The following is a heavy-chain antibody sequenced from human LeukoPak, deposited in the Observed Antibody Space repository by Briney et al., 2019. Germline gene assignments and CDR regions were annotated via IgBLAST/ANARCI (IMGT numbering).Heavy chain of an antibody. J-gene: IGHJ6*02. Sequence: GGSLRLSCAASGFTFSSYWMSWVRQAPGKGLEWVANIKQDGSEKYYVDSVKGRFTISRDNAKNSLYLQMNSLRAEDTAVYYCAAGGVVPAAMLKELRYYGMDVWGQGTTVTVSS. D-gene: IGHD2-2*01. CDR1: GFTFSSYW. CDR3: AAGGVVPAAMLKELRYYGMDV. V-gene: IGHV3-7*01. CDR2: IKQDGSEK.